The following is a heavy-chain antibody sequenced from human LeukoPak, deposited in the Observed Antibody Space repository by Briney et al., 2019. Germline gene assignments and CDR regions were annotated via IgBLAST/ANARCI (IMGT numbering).Heavy chain of an antibody. J-gene: IGHJ6*03. V-gene: IGHV3-21*01. CDR1: GFTFSSYS. CDR3: ARVARYCSSTSCYRYYYYMDV. Sequence: GGSLRLSCAASGFTFSSYSMNWVRQAPGKGLEWVSSISSSSSYIYYADSVKGRFTISRDNAKNSLYLQMNSLRAEDTAVYCCARVARYCSSTSCYRYYYYMDVWGKGTTVTVSS. D-gene: IGHD2-2*01. CDR2: ISSSSSYI.